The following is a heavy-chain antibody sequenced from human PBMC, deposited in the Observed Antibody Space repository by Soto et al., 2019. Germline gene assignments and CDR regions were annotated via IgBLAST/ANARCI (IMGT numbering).Heavy chain of an antibody. CDR3: ARSLRARLFVWFDP. V-gene: IGHV4-31*03. D-gene: IGHD3-22*01. CDR1: GGSISSGGYY. J-gene: IGHJ5*02. Sequence: PSETLSLTCTVSGGSISSGGYYWSWIRQHPGKGLEWIGYIYYSGSTYYNPSLKSRVTISVDTSKNQFSLKLSSVTAADTAVYYCARSLRARLFVWFDPWGQGTLVTVSS. CDR2: IYYSGST.